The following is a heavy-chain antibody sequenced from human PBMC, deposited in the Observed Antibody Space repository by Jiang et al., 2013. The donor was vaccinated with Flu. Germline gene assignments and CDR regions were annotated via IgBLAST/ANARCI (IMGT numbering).Heavy chain of an antibody. CDR1: RXLQQLC. D-gene: IGHD2-21*02. CDR2: IIPIFGTA. Sequence: KPGSSVKVVLQGFWRXLQQLCISWVRQAPGQGLEWMGGIIPIFGTANYAQKFQGRVTITADESTSTAYMELSSLRSEDTAVYYCARDSHHAVVVTRNYYYFDYWGQGTLVTVSS. J-gene: IGHJ4*02. CDR3: ARDSHHAVVVTRNYYYFDY. V-gene: IGHV1-69*01.